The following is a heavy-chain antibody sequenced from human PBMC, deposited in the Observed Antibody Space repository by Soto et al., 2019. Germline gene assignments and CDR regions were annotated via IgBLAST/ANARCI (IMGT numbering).Heavy chain of an antibody. CDR3: ARVRYGAHALDP. J-gene: IGHJ5*02. V-gene: IGHV3-11*06. Sequence: QVQLVESGGGLVKPGGSLRLSCAASGFSFSDYYMTWIRQAPGKGLEWVSCISSSNIHTNYADSVKGRFTISRDNGKNSLFLQMNSLRVEVTAVYYCARVRYGAHALDPRGQGTLVTVSS. CDR2: ISSSNIHT. D-gene: IGHD4-17*01. CDR1: GFSFSDYY.